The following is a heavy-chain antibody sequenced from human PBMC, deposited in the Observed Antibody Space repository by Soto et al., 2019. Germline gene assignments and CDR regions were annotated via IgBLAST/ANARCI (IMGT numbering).Heavy chain of an antibody. CDR3: ARYPTGGSGSYQLHAFDI. J-gene: IGHJ3*02. V-gene: IGHV4-31*03. D-gene: IGHD3-10*01. CDR1: GGSISSGGYY. CDR2: IYYSGST. Sequence: SGTLSLTCTVSGGSISSGGYYWSWIRQHPGKGLEWIGYIYYSGSTYYNPSLKSRVTISVDTSKNQFSLKLSSVTAADTAVYYCARYPTGGSGSYQLHAFDIWGQGTMVTVSS.